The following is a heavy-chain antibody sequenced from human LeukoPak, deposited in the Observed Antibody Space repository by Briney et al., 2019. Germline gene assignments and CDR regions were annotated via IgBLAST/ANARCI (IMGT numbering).Heavy chain of an antibody. D-gene: IGHD6-19*01. V-gene: IGHV3-23*01. CDR2: ISGSGSSS. J-gene: IGHJ4*02. Sequence: GGSLRLSCAASGFTFSSYAMSWVRQAPGKGLEWVSAISGSGSSSYYADSVKGRFTISRDNSKNTLYLQMNSLRAEDTAIYYCAKASSAWYDWDYRGQGTLVTVSS. CDR3: AKASSAWYDWDY. CDR1: GFTFSSYA.